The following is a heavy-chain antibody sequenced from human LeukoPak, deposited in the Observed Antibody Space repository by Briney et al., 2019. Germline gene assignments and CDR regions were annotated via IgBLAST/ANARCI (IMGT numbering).Heavy chain of an antibody. Sequence: ASVKVSCKASGYTFTSYGISWVRQAPGQGLEWMGWISAYNGNTNYAQKLQGRVTMTTDTSTSTAYMELRSLRSDHTAVYYCARAYGGCSSTSCYPYYYGMDVWGQGTTVTVSS. CDR2: ISAYNGNT. D-gene: IGHD2-2*01. J-gene: IGHJ6*02. CDR3: ARAYGGCSSTSCYPYYYGMDV. CDR1: GYTFTSYG. V-gene: IGHV1-18*01.